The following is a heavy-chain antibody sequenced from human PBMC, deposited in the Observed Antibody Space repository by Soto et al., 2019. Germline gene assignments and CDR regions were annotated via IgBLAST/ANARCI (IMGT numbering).Heavy chain of an antibody. Sequence: KPSETLSLTCAVYGGSFSGYYWSWIRQPPGKGLEWIGEINHSGSTNYNPSLKSRVTISVDTSKNQFSLKLSSVTAADTAVYYCATPREGNYYYYYGMDVWGQGTTVTVSS. CDR3: ATPREGNYYYYYGMDV. D-gene: IGHD1-26*01. CDR2: INHSGST. CDR1: GGSFSGYY. V-gene: IGHV4-34*01. J-gene: IGHJ6*02.